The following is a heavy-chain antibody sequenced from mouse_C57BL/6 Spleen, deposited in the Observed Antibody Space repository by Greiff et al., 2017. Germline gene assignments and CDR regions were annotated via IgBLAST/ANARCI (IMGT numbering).Heavy chain of an antibody. CDR3: ARTADVYYFDY. CDR1: GYAFSSYW. CDR2: IYPGDGDT. V-gene: IGHV1-80*01. D-gene: IGHD1-2*01. J-gene: IGHJ2*01. Sequence: QVQLKESGAELVKPGASVKISCKASGYAFSSYWMNWVKQRPGKGLEWIGQIYPGDGDTNYNGKFKGKATLTADKSSSTAYMQLSSLTSEDSAVYFCARTADVYYFDYWGQGTTLTVSS.